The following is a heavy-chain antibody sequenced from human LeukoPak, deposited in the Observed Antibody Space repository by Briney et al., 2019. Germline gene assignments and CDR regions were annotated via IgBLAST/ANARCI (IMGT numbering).Heavy chain of an antibody. CDR2: IYTSGST. J-gene: IGHJ5*02. Sequence: SETLSLTCTVSGGSISSYYWSWIRQPAGKGLEWIGRIYTSGSTNYNPSLKSRVTMSVDTSKNQFSLKLGSVTAADTAVYYCARDAHRASTSSYLARVVWFDPWGQGTLVTVSS. CDR1: GGSISSYY. CDR3: ARDAHRASTSSYLARVVWFDP. D-gene: IGHD2-2*01. V-gene: IGHV4-4*07.